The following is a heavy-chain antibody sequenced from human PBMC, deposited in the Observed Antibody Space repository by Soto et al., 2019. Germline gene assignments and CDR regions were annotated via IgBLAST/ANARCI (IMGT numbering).Heavy chain of an antibody. CDR2: IHSGGT. J-gene: IGHJ5*02. CDR3: STSSSGWPNWFDP. CDR1: GDSISGSHYS. Sequence: LQLQESGSRLVKPSQTLSLTCAVSGDSISGSHYSWSWIRQPPGKGLEWIGYIHSGGTPYSPSLRSRVSISIDGAKNQFSLRLTSVTAADPAVYYCSTSSSGWPNWFDPWGQGTLVTVSS. D-gene: IGHD6-19*01. V-gene: IGHV4-30-2*01.